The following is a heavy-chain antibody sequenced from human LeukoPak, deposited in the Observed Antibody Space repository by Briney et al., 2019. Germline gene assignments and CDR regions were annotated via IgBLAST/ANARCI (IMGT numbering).Heavy chain of an antibody. J-gene: IGHJ4*02. Sequence: ASVKVSCKASGYTFTSYGISWVRQAPGQGLEWMGWISAYNGNTNYAQKLQGRVTMTADTSTSTAYMELRSLRSDDTAVYYCARAWDYGGNSDLDYWGQGTLVTVSS. CDR2: ISAYNGNT. D-gene: IGHD4-23*01. V-gene: IGHV1-18*01. CDR1: GYTFTSYG. CDR3: ARAWDYGGNSDLDY.